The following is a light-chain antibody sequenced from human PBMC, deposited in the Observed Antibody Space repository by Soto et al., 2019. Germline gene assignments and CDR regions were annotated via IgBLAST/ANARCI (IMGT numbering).Light chain of an antibody. CDR3: SSYAGSNNYV. J-gene: IGLJ1*01. V-gene: IGLV2-8*01. Sequence: QSVLTQPPSASGSPGQSVTISCTGTSSDVGAYNYLSWYQQHPGKAPKLMIYEVSKRPSGVPDRFSGSKSGNTASLTVSGLQFEVEDDYNCSSYAGSNNYVFGTGTKLTVL. CDR2: EVS. CDR1: SSDVGAYNY.